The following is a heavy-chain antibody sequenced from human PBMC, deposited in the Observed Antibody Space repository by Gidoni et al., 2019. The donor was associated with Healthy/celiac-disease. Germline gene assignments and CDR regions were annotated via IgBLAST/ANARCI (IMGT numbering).Heavy chain of an antibody. D-gene: IGHD3-10*01. CDR2: ISAYTGNT. Sequence: QVQLVQSGAEVKKPGASVKVSCKASGYTLTSYGISWVRQAPGQGLEWMGWISAYTGNTTYAQKLQGRVTMPTDTSTSTAYMELRSLRSDDTAVYYCARDPADPVHWYFDLWGRGTLVTVSS. V-gene: IGHV1-18*01. CDR1: GYTLTSYG. CDR3: ARDPADPVHWYFDL. J-gene: IGHJ2*01.